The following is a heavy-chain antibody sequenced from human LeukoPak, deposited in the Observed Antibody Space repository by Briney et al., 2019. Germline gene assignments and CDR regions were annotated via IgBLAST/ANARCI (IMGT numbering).Heavy chain of an antibody. CDR3: ARDRSDQYAFDI. Sequence: PSETLSLTCTVSGGSISSYYWSWIRQPPGKGLEWIGYNYYSGSTNYNPSLKSRVTISVDTSENQFSLKLTSVTAADTAVYYCARDRSDQYAFDIWGQGTMVTVSS. V-gene: IGHV4-59*01. CDR1: GGSISSYY. CDR2: NYYSGST. D-gene: IGHD2-2*01. J-gene: IGHJ3*02.